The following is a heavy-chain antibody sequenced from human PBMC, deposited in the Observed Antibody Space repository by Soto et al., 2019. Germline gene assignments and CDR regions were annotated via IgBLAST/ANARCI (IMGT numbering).Heavy chain of an antibody. CDR3: ARVLRQQLVTGYYYGLAV. V-gene: IGHV1-69*12. CDR1: GGTFSNYA. Sequence: QVQLVQSGAEVKEPGSSVTVSCKASGGTFSNYAISWVRQAPGQGLEWMGGIIPMFGTASYAQKFQGRVTITADASTSTVYMELSSLRSEDTAVYYCARVLRQQLVTGYYYGLAVWGQGTTVTVSS. J-gene: IGHJ6*02. D-gene: IGHD6-13*01. CDR2: IIPMFGTA.